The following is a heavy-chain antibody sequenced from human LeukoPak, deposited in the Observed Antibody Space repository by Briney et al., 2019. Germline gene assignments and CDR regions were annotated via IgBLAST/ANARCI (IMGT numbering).Heavy chain of an antibody. Sequence: PGGSLRLSCAASGFTFRNYAMSWVRQAPGKGLEWVAVISYDGSNKYYADSVKGRFTISRDNSKNTLYLQMNSLRAEDTAVYYCAKVNWNDTTRFDYWGQGTLVTVSS. V-gene: IGHV3-30*18. CDR3: AKVNWNDTTRFDY. J-gene: IGHJ4*02. CDR2: ISYDGSNK. D-gene: IGHD1-1*01. CDR1: GFTFRNYA.